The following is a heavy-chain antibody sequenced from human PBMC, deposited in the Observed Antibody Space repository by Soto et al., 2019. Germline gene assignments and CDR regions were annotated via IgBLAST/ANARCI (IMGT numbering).Heavy chain of an antibody. CDR1: GGSISSGGYY. CDR2: IYYSGST. D-gene: IGHD2-2*01. J-gene: IGHJ4*02. CDR3: ARSSTSAIYFDY. Sequence: QVQLQESGPGLVKPSQTLSLTCTVSGGSISSGGYYWSWIRQHPGKGLEWIGYIYYSGSTYYNPSPKSRVTISVDTSKIQFSLKLSSVTAADTAVYYCARSSTSAIYFDYWGQGTLVTVSS. V-gene: IGHV4-31*03.